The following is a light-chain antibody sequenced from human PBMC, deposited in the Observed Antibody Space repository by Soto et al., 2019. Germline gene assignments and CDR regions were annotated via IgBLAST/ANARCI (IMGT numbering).Light chain of an antibody. CDR1: GNDVGAYNY. V-gene: IGLV2-11*01. CDR3: CSYAGGYTYL. CDR2: GVV. J-gene: IGLJ1*01. Sequence: QSALTQPRSVSGSPVQSVTISCNGTGNDVGAYNYVSWYQQHPGRPPKLLIYGVVRWPSGVPDRFSGSKSGNTASLTISGLQAEDEAGYFCCSYAGGYTYLFGTGTKGTVL.